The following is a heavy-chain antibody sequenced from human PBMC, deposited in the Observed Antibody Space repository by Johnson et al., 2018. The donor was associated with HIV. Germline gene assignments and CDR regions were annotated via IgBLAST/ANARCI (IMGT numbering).Heavy chain of an antibody. Sequence: QVQLVESGGGVVQPGRSLRLSCAASGFTFSSYAMHWVRQAPGKGLEWVAVISYDGGNKYYADAVKGRFTISRANSKNTLYLQMNSLRVEDTALYYCARDRRQFLEWLSDAFDIWGQGTMVTVSS. CDR1: GFTFSSYA. V-gene: IGHV3-30*04. CDR2: ISYDGGNK. CDR3: ARDRRQFLEWLSDAFDI. D-gene: IGHD3-3*01. J-gene: IGHJ3*02.